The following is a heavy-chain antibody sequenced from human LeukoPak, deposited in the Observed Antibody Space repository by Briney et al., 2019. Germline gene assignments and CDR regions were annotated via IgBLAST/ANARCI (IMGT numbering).Heavy chain of an antibody. D-gene: IGHD6-13*01. J-gene: IGHJ4*02. V-gene: IGHV5-51*01. Sequence: ASVKVSCKASGYTFTSYAMHWVRQAPGQRLEWMGIIYPGDSDTRYSPSFQGQVTISADKSISTAYLQWSSLKASDTAMYYCARQFDIAAFDYWGQGTLVTVSS. CDR3: ARQFDIAAFDY. CDR2: IYPGDSDT. CDR1: GYTFTSYA.